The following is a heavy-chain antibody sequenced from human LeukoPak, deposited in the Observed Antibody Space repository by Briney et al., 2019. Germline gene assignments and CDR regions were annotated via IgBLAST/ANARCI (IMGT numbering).Heavy chain of an antibody. V-gene: IGHV4-34*01. J-gene: IGHJ4*02. Sequence: PSETLSLTCAVYGGSFSGYYWNWIRQPPGKGLEWIGEINHSGSTNYNPSLKSRVTISVDTSKNQFSLKLSSVTAADTAVYYCARHAYDSSGYYSFDYWGQGTLVTVSS. CDR3: ARHAYDSSGYYSFDY. CDR1: GGSFSGYY. D-gene: IGHD3-22*01. CDR2: INHSGST.